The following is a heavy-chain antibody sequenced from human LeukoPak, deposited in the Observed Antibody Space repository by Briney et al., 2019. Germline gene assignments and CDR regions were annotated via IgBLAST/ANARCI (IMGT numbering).Heavy chain of an antibody. CDR1: GYTFTGYY. V-gene: IGHV1-2*02. Sequence: ASVKVSCKASGYTFTGYYMHWVRQAPGQGLEWVGWINPNSGGTNYAQKFQGRVTMTRDTSISTAYMELSRLRSDDTAVYYCARDRLLSNSGSYGYWGQGTLVTVSS. J-gene: IGHJ4*02. CDR2: INPNSGGT. D-gene: IGHD1-26*01. CDR3: ARDRLLSNSGSYGY.